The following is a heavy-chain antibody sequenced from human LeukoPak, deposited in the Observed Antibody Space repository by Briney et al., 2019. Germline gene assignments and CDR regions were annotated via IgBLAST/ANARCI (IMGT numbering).Heavy chain of an antibody. CDR3: ASGYYTDYYYYGMDV. D-gene: IGHD3-22*01. Sequence: SGGSLRLSCAASGFTFSSYSMNWVRQAPGKGLEWVSSISSSSSYIYYADSVKGRFTISRDNSKNTLYLQMNSLRAEDTAVYYSASGYYTDYYYYGMDVWGQGTTVTVSS. CDR2: ISSSSSYI. V-gene: IGHV3-21*01. CDR1: GFTFSSYS. J-gene: IGHJ6*02.